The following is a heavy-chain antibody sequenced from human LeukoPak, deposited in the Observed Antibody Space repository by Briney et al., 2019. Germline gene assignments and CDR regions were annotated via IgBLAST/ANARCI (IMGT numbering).Heavy chain of an antibody. D-gene: IGHD1-7*01. CDR2: INPNSGGT. Sequence: ASVKVSCKASGYTFTGYYMHWVRQAPGRGLEWMGWINPNSGGTNYAQKFQGRVTMTRDTSISTAYMELSRLRSDDTAVYYCARGGNGITGTTWSPWGQGTLVTVSS. V-gene: IGHV1-2*02. CDR1: GYTFTGYY. J-gene: IGHJ5*02. CDR3: ARGGNGITGTTWSP.